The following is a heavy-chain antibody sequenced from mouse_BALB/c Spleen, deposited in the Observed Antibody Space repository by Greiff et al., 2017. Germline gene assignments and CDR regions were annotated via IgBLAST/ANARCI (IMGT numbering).Heavy chain of an antibody. V-gene: IGHV1S137*01. Sequence: VKLMESGAELVRPGVSVKISCKGSGYTFTDYAMHWVKQSHAKSLEWIGVISTYYGDASYNQKFKGKATMTVDKSSSTAYMELARLTSEDSAIYYCSITTATGNAMDYWGQGTSVTVSS. CDR1: GYTFTDYA. CDR3: SITTATGNAMDY. J-gene: IGHJ4*01. D-gene: IGHD1-2*01. CDR2: ISTYYGDA.